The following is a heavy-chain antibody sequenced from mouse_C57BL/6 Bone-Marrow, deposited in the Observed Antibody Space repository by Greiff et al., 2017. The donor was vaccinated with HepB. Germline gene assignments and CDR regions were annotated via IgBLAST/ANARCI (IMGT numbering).Heavy chain of an antibody. CDR2: IDPEDGDT. D-gene: IGHD2-1*01. V-gene: IGHV14-4*01. J-gene: IGHJ2*01. CDR3: TTYYGTDY. CDR1: GFNIKDDY. Sequence: EVQLQQSGAELVRPGASVKLSCTASGFNIKDDYMHWVKQRPEQGLEWIGWIDPEDGDTEYASKFQGKATITAATSSNTAYLQLSSLTSEDTAVYYWTTYYGTDYWGQGTTLTVSS.